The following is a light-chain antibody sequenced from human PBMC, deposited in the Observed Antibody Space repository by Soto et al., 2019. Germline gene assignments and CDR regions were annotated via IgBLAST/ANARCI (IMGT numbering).Light chain of an antibody. V-gene: IGLV2-14*03. CDR1: SGDIGDYKY. CDR2: DVS. J-gene: IGLJ2*01. Sequence: QSALPHPASVSGSPGQSITISCTGSSGDIGDYKYVSWYKQHPGKAPKLMIYDVSNRPSGVSNRFSGSKSGNTASLTISGLQAEDEADYYCSSYTSTNLVLFGGGTKLTVL. CDR3: SSYTSTNLVL.